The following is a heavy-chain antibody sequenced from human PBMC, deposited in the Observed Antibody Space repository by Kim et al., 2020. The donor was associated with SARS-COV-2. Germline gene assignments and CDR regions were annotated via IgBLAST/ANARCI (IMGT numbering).Heavy chain of an antibody. CDR1: GGSISNYY. CDR3: ARHGFGERYSSSWDNWFDP. CDR2: IYYTGRT. Sequence: SETLSLTCTVSGGSISNYYWSWIRQPPGKGLEWIGYIYYTGRTSYNPSLKSRVTISVDTSKNQFSLKLSSVTAADTAVYYCARHGFGERYSSSWDNWFDP. V-gene: IGHV4-59*08. J-gene: IGHJ5*02. D-gene: IGHD6-13*01.